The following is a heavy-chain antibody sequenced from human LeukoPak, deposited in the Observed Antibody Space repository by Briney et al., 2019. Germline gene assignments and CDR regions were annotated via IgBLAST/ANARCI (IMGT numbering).Heavy chain of an antibody. CDR2: ITSYNGNA. D-gene: IGHD6-13*01. Sequence: ASVKVSCKASGYTFSNYGIIWVRQAPGQGLEWMGWITSYNGNANYAQNLQGRVTMTTDASTSTVYMELRSLRSDDTAVYYCARARGPLRAATDYWGQGTLVTVSS. CDR3: ARARGPLRAATDY. J-gene: IGHJ4*02. CDR1: GYTFSNYG. V-gene: IGHV1-18*01.